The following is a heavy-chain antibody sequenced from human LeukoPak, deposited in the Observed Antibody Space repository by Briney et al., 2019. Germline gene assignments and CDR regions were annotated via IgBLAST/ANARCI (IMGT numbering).Heavy chain of an antibody. CDR3: ARDPPIGGADVFDI. V-gene: IGHV1-2*02. CDR2: VNPNSGGT. D-gene: IGHD3-10*01. J-gene: IGHJ3*02. CDR1: GYTFTGYY. Sequence: ASLKVSCKAAGYTFTGYYMHWVRQAPGQGLGWMGWVNPNSGGTNYAQKFQGRVTMTRDTSISTAYMELSRLTSDDTAVYYYARDPPIGGADVFDIWGQGTMVTVSS.